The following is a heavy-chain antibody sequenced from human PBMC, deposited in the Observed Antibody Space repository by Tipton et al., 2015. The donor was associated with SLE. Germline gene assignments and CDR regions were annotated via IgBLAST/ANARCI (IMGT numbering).Heavy chain of an antibody. CDR3: AIATYHYDSSGYYHFDH. J-gene: IGHJ4*02. Sequence: QLVQSGAELKKPGASVKVSCKLSGYIVTDLSMHWVRQAPGKGLEWMGTFDPEDGKRTYAQKFQGRVTMTEATSTNTAYMELNSLRSEDTAVYYCAIATYHYDSSGYYHFDHWGQGTLVTVSS. D-gene: IGHD3-22*01. CDR2: FDPEDGKR. V-gene: IGHV1-24*01. CDR1: GYIVTDLS.